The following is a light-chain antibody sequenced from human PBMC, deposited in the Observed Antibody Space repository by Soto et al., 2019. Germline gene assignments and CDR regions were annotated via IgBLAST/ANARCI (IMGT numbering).Light chain of an antibody. CDR3: QQYYGIPLT. Sequence: DIVMTQSPDSLAVSLGERATINCKSSRSLLHNSNDKNYLAWYQQKPGQPPKLLFYWAPTRQSGVPERFSGSGSERDFTLTVTSLRAEDVAVYYCQQYYGIPLTFGGGTQVEIK. CDR1: RSLLHNSNDKNY. CDR2: WAP. J-gene: IGKJ4*01. V-gene: IGKV4-1*01.